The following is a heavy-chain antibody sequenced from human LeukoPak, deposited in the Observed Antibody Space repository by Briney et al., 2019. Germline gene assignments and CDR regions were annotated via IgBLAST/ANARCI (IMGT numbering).Heavy chain of an antibody. CDR3: ARDSIPASGTNYYYIDV. J-gene: IGHJ6*03. CDR2: ISGSGGST. Sequence: GGSLRLSCAASGFTFSSYAMSWVAQAPGQGLEGVSAISGSGGSTYYADSGKGRFTISRDNSKNTLYLQVNSLKTEDTAVFYCARDSIPASGTNYYYIDVWGKGTTVTVSS. V-gene: IGHV3-23*01. D-gene: IGHD6-13*01. CDR1: GFTFSSYA.